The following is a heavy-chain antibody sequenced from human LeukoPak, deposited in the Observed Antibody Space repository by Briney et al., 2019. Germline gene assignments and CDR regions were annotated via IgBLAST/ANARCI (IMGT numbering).Heavy chain of an antibody. D-gene: IGHD3-3*01. Sequence: GGSLRLSCAASGFTFSNYAMHWVRQAPGKGLEWLAFIRYDGSNKYYADSVKGRFTISRYNSKNTLYLQMNSLRAEDTAVYYCAKDRTVASGYYISPPDYWGQGTLVTVSS. CDR3: AKDRTVASGYYISPPDY. CDR1: GFTFSNYA. CDR2: IRYDGSNK. J-gene: IGHJ4*02. V-gene: IGHV3-30*02.